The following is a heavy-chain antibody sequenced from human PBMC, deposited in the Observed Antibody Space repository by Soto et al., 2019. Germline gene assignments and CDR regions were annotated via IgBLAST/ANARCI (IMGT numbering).Heavy chain of an antibody. CDR1: GGSVSSGSHY. CDR3: AKAFCGGDCSDDYHHSLLAF. CDR2: IFYSGST. Sequence: PSETLSLTCTVSGGSVSSGSHYWSWIRQPPGKGLEWIGQIFYSGSTNYNPSLKSRVTISVDTSKNQFSLELSSVTAADTAVYFCAKAFCGGDCSDDYHHSLLAFSGQGTTVPVSS. V-gene: IGHV4-61*01. J-gene: IGHJ6*02. D-gene: IGHD2-21*01.